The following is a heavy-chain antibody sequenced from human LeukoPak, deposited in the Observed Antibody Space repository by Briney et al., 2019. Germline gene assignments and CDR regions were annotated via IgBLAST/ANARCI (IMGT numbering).Heavy chain of an antibody. D-gene: IGHD5/OR15-5a*01. CDR3: ARDRVSTSLDY. CDR1: GFIFSTYW. J-gene: IGHJ4*02. V-gene: IGHV3-7*01. CDR2: IKEDGSES. Sequence: PGGSLRLSCAASGFIFSTYWMSWVRQAPGKGLEWVANIKEDGSESHYVDSVKGRFTISRDNAKNSLYLQMNSLRAEDTAVYYCARDRVSTSLDYWGQGTLVTVSS.